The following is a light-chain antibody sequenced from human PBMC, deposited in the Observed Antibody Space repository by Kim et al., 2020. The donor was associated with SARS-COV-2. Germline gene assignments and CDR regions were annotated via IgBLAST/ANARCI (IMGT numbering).Light chain of an antibody. J-gene: IGKJ1*01. CDR2: AAS. CDR1: QGISSW. V-gene: IGKV1D-16*01. Sequence: DIQMTQSPSSLSASVGDTVTITCRASQGISSWLAWYQQKPEKAPKCLLYAASSLQSGFPSRFSGSGSGTEFTLTISSLQPEDFATYYCQQYDSYPRTFGPGTKVDIK. CDR3: QQYDSYPRT.